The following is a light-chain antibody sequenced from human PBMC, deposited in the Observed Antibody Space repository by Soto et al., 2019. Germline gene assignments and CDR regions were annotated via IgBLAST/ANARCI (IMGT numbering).Light chain of an antibody. V-gene: IGKV3-20*01. CDR3: QQYGSSLT. J-gene: IGKJ5*01. CDR1: QSVATN. CDR2: GAS. Sequence: RSPNTRTVSRGERATISGRPSQSVATNLAWYQQRPGQAPRLLIYGASNRATGIPDRFSGSGSGTDFTLTFTSLQPEDFAVYYCQQYGSSLTFGQGTRLEIK.